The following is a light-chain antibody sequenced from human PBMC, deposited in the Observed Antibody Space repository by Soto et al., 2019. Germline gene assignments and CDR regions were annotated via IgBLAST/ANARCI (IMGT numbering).Light chain of an antibody. CDR3: PRYYSYPFS. V-gene: IGKV1-8*01. CDR2: AAS. Sequence: AIRMTQSPSSFSASTGDRVTITCRASQGISSYLAWYQQKPGKAPKLLIYAASTFQSGVPSRFSGSGSWTDFTISISCLQSEAFETYYCPRYYSYPFSFGPGTKVDI. J-gene: IGKJ3*01. CDR1: QGISSY.